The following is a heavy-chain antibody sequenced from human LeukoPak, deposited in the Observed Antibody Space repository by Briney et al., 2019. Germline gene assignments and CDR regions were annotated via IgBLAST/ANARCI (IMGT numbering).Heavy chain of an antibody. CDR1: GYTFTSYG. CDR3: ARRGRDYYDSSGYYYDY. Sequence: ASVKVSCKASGYTFTSYGISWVRQAPGQGLEWMGWISAYNGNTNYAQKFQGRVTMTTDTSTSTAYMELRSLRSDDTAVYYCARRGRDYYDSSGYYYDYWGQGTLVTVSS. J-gene: IGHJ4*02. D-gene: IGHD3-22*01. V-gene: IGHV1-18*01. CDR2: ISAYNGNT.